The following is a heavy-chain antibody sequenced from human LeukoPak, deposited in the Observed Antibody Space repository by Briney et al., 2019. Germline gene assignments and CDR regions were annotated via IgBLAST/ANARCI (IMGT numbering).Heavy chain of an antibody. CDR2: ISGSGGST. D-gene: IGHD2-15*01. CDR1: GFTFSSYA. Sequence: PGGSQRLSCAASGFTFSSYATSWVRQAPGKGLEWVSGISGSGGSTYYADSVKGRFTISRGNSKNTLYLQMNSLRAEDTAVYYCAKDLGIVVVAATSFDYWGQGTLVTVSS. J-gene: IGHJ4*02. V-gene: IGHV3-23*01. CDR3: AKDLGIVVVAATSFDY.